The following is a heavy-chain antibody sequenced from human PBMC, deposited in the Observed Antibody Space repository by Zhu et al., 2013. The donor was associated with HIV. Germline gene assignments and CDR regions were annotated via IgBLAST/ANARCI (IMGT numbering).Heavy chain of an antibody. CDR2: IIPIFGTA. Sequence: QVQLVQSGAEVKKPGSSVKVSCKASGGTFSSYAISWVRQAPGQGLEWMGGIIPIFGTANYAQKFQGRVTITADESTSTAYMELSSLRSEDTAVYYCASCSSTSCSLFNYYYYGMDVWGQGTTVTVSS. CDR1: GGTFSSYA. D-gene: IGHD2-2*01. CDR3: ASCSSTSCSLFNYYYYGMDV. V-gene: IGHV1-69*01. J-gene: IGHJ6*02.